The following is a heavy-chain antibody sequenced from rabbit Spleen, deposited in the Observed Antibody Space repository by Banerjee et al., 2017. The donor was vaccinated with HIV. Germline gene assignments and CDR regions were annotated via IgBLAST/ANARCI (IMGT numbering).Heavy chain of an antibody. V-gene: IGHV1S7*01. CDR1: GFSLSSYY. Sequence: QELVESAGGLVNPGGSLTLTCTASGFSLSSYYMNWVRQAPGKGLEWIGYIDPVFGITYYANWVNGRFSISRENAQNTVSLQMTSLTAADTATYFCARDGAGGSYFALWGPGTLVTVS. CDR3: ARDGAGGSYFAL. J-gene: IGHJ4*01. CDR2: IDPVFGIT. D-gene: IGHD8-1*01.